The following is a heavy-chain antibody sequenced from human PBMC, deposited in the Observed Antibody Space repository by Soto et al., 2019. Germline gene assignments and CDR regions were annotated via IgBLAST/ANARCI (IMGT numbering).Heavy chain of an antibody. Sequence: EVHLVESGGGLVKPGGSLSLSCAASGFTFSNAWMSWVRQAPGKGLEWVGRIKSKTDDGTTDYAAPVKGRFTISRHDSENTLYLQMNSLKTEDTAVYYCTTDDPINRFWGQGTLVTVSS. CDR1: GFTFSNAW. CDR2: IKSKTDDGTT. CDR3: TTDDPINRF. J-gene: IGHJ1*01. V-gene: IGHV3-15*01.